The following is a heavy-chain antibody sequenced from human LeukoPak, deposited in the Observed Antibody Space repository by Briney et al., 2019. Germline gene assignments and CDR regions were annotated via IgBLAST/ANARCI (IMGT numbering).Heavy chain of an antibody. Sequence: SETLSLTCTVSGGSISSSSYYWGWIRQPPGKGLEWIGSIYYSGSTYYNPSLKSRVTISVDTSKNQFSLKLSSVTAADTAVYYCARGWAYGKAFDYWGQGTLVTVSS. D-gene: IGHD4-17*01. J-gene: IGHJ4*02. CDR1: GGSISSSSYY. CDR2: IYYSGST. CDR3: ARGWAYGKAFDY. V-gene: IGHV4-39*07.